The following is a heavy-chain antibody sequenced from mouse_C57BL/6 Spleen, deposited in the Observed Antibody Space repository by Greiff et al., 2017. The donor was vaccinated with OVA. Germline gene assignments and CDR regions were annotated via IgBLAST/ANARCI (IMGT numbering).Heavy chain of an antibody. CDR2: INPNNGGT. Sequence: VQLKQSGPELVKPGASVKMSCKASGYTFTDYNMHWVKQSHGKSLEWIGYINPNNGGTSYNQKFKGKATLTVNKSSSTAYMEHRSLTSEDSAVYYCARPLRAGFDYWGQGTTLTVSS. J-gene: IGHJ2*01. V-gene: IGHV1-22*01. D-gene: IGHD2-12*01. CDR3: ARPLRAGFDY. CDR1: GYTFTDYN.